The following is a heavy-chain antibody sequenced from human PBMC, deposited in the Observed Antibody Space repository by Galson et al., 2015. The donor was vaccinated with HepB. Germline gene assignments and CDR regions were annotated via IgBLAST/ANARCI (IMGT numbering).Heavy chain of an antibody. V-gene: IGHV1-46*01. CDR2: INPSGGST. D-gene: IGHD3-16*01. J-gene: IGHJ4*02. CDR3: AVLWGLAPIDY. Sequence: QSGAEVKKPGASVKVSCKASGYTFTSYYMHWVRQAPGQGLEWMGIINPSGGSTSYAQKFQGRVTMTRDTSTSTVYMELSSLRSEDTAVYYCAVLWGLAPIDYWGQGTLVTVSS. CDR1: GYTFTSYY.